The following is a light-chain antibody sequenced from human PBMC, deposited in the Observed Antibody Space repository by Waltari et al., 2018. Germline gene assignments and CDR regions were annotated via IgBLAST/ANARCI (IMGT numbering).Light chain of an antibody. CDR3: SSYAGSDNFGI. J-gene: IGLJ2*01. Sequence: QSVLTQPPSASGSPGQSVTLSCIGTSGDIGTYTYVSWYQQHPCKAPKLIIYEVTQRPSGVPDRFSGSKSGNTASLTVSGLQAEDEADYFCSSYAGSDNFGIFGGGTKLTVL. CDR1: SGDIGTYTY. V-gene: IGLV2-8*01. CDR2: EVT.